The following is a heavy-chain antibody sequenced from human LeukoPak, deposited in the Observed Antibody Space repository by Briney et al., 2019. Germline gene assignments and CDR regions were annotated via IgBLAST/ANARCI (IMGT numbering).Heavy chain of an antibody. D-gene: IGHD3-16*01. J-gene: IGHJ4*02. CDR3: AGAGFDY. CDR1: GFTFSSYA. V-gene: IGHV3-30*04. Sequence: PGRSLRLSCAASGFTFSSYAMHWVRQAPGKRLEWVAVISYDGSNKYYADSVKGRFTISRDNSKNTLYLQMNSLRAEDTAVYYCAGAGFDYWGQGTLVTVSS. CDR2: ISYDGSNK.